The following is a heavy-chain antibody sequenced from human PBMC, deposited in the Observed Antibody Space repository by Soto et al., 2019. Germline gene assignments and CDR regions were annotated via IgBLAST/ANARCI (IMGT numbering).Heavy chain of an antibody. D-gene: IGHD5-12*01. J-gene: IGHJ6*02. CDR3: ARLQAWLRGNYYYYGMDV. CDR1: GFTFSSYW. Sequence: PGGSLRLSCAASGFTFSSYWMSWVRQAPGKGLEWVANIKQDGSEKYYVDSVKGRFTISRDNAKNSLYLQMNSLRAEDTAVYYCARLQAWLRGNYYYYGMDVWGQGTTVTVSS. V-gene: IGHV3-7*01. CDR2: IKQDGSEK.